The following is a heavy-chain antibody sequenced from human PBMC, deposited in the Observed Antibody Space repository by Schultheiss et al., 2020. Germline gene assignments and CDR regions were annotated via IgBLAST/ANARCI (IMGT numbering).Heavy chain of an antibody. CDR2: IIPIFGTA. V-gene: IGHV1-69*05. Sequence: SVKVSCKASGGTFSSYAISWVRQAPGQGLEWMGGIIPIFGTANYAQKFQGRVTMTRDTSTSTVYMELSSLRSEDTAVYYCARAALKGPTVTTDFDYWGQGTLVTVSS. J-gene: IGHJ4*02. D-gene: IGHD4-17*01. CDR1: GGTFSSYA. CDR3: ARAALKGPTVTTDFDY.